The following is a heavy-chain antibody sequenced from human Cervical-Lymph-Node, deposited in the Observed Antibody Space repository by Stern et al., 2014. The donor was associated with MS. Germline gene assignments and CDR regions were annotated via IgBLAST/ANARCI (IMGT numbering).Heavy chain of an antibody. V-gene: IGHV3-33*01. J-gene: IGHJ5*02. CDR1: GFTFSNYG. CDR2: IWSDGSNK. CDR3: ARAVQLKSAHNWFDP. D-gene: IGHD6-19*01. Sequence: VQLLESGGGVVQPGRSLRLSCVASGFTFSNYGMHWARQAPGKGLEWVAFIWSDGSNKYHADSVKGRFTISRDNSQNTLYLQMNSVRAEDTAVYYCARAVQLKSAHNWFDPWGQGTLVTVSS.